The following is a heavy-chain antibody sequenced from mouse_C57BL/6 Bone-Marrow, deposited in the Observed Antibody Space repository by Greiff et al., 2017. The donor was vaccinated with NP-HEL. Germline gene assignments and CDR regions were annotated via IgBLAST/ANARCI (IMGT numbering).Heavy chain of an antibody. D-gene: IGHD2-4*01. J-gene: IGHJ1*03. V-gene: IGHV3-6*01. CDR2: ISYDGSN. Sequence: LMESGPGLVKPSQSLSLTCSVTGYSITSGYYWNWIRQFPGNKLEWMGYISYDGSNNYNPSLKNRISITRDTSKNQFFLKLNSVTTEDTATYYCARKGRLRRWYFDVWGTGTTVTVSS. CDR1: GYSITSGYY. CDR3: ARKGRLRRWYFDV.